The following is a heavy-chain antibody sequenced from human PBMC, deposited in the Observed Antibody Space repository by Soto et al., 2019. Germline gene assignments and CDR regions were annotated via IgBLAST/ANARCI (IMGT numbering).Heavy chain of an antibody. Sequence: QLQLQESGPGLVKPSETLSLTCTVSGGSVSSRSYYWGWIRQPPGKGLEWIGSIYYSGSTFYNPSLKSRVTISVDTSKKQFSLKLSSVTAAETAVYYCARLSVAVTDFPAGWFDSWGQGILVTVSS. CDR2: IYYSGST. CDR1: GGSVSSRSYY. CDR3: ARLSVAVTDFPAGWFDS. V-gene: IGHV4-39*01. J-gene: IGHJ5*01. D-gene: IGHD6-19*01.